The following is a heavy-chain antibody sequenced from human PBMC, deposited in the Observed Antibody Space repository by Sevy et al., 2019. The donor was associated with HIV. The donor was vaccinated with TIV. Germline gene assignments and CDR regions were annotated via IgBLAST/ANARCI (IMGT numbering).Heavy chain of an antibody. V-gene: IGHV3-7*01. CDR2: IKQDGSEK. CDR3: ASDSPGLNDDFDI. D-gene: IGHD2-8*01. J-gene: IGHJ3*02. CDR1: GFTFSTYW. Sequence: GGSLRLSCAASGFTFSTYWMPWVRQAPGKGLEWVANIKQDGSEKFYVDSVKGRCTISRDNAKNSLHLQMNSLRVEDTDVYYCASDSPGLNDDFDIWGQGTKVTVSS.